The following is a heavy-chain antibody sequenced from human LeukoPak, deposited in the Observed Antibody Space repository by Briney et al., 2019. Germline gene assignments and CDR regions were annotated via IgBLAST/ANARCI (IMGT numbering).Heavy chain of an antibody. Sequence: GGSLRLSCAASGFTFSGSAMHWVRQASGKGLEWVGRIRSKANSCATAYAASVKGRFTISRDDSKNTAYLQMNSLKTEDTAVYYGTRHTYWGRDYWGQGTLVTVSS. CDR3: TRHTYWGRDY. CDR1: GFTFSGSA. CDR2: IRSKANSCAT. J-gene: IGHJ4*02. D-gene: IGHD3-16*01. V-gene: IGHV3-73*01.